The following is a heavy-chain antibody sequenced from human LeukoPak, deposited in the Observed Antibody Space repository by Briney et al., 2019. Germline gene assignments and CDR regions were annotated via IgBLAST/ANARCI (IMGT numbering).Heavy chain of an antibody. CDR3: ARGIYYASSDARRYYHLGV. Sequence: GGSLRLSCAASGFTFDDYGMTWVRQAQGKGLEWVSGINWNGDSTVYADSVTGRFTIARDNAKNFLYLQMNSLRAEDTALYYCARGIYYASSDARRYYHLGVWGKGTAVTVSS. J-gene: IGHJ6*03. CDR2: INWNGDST. D-gene: IGHD3-22*01. CDR1: GFTFDDYG. V-gene: IGHV3-20*04.